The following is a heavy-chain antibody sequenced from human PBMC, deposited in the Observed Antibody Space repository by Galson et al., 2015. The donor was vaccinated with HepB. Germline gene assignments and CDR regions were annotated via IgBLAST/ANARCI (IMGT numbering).Heavy chain of an antibody. V-gene: IGHV3-53*01. J-gene: IGHJ4*02. D-gene: IGHD3/OR15-3a*01. CDR1: GFTVTRNH. CDR2: IYSGGST. CDR3: ARAATKRGPVGY. Sequence: SLRLSCAASGFTVTRNHMSWVRQAPGKGLEWVSVIYSGGSTFYADSVKGRFTTSRDNSKNTLYLQMNSLTAADTAVYYCARAATKRGPVGYWGQGTLVTVSS.